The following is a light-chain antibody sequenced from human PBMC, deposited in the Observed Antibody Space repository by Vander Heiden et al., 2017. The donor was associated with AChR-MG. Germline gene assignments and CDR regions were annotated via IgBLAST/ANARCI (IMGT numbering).Light chain of an antibody. Sequence: VLTQSPGTLSLSPGERATLSCRASQSVSSSFLAWYQQKPGQAPRLLSYGASSRATGIPDMFSGSGSGTDFTLTISSLEPEVVAVYYCQQYGSSLWTFGQGTKVEIK. CDR3: QQYGSSLWT. CDR2: GAS. CDR1: QSVSSSF. J-gene: IGKJ1*01. V-gene: IGKV3-20*01.